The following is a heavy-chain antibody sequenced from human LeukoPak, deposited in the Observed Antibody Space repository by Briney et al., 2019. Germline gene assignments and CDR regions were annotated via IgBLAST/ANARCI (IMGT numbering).Heavy chain of an antibody. Sequence: PGGSMRLSCAASGFTFSRYWMHWVRQAPGKGLVWVSRINTDGTSTTYADSVEGRFTISRDNAKNTLYLQMSSLRAEDTAVYYCARVGGSYSIDYWGQGTLVTVSS. CDR3: ARVGGSYSIDY. CDR1: GFTFSRYW. V-gene: IGHV3-74*01. CDR2: INTDGTST. J-gene: IGHJ4*02. D-gene: IGHD1-26*01.